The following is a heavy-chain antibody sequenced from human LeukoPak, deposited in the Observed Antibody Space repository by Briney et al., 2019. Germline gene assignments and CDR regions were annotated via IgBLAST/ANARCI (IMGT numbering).Heavy chain of an antibody. CDR2: INPNSGDT. CDR1: GYTFTGDY. D-gene: IGHD2-8*01. V-gene: IGHV1-2*06. CDR3: ARRNEYCTNGVCYPGGWDY. J-gene: IGHJ4*02. Sequence: ASVKVSCKXSGYTFTGDYMHWVRQAPGQGLEWMGRINPNSGDTNYAQKFQGRVTMTRDTSISTAYMELSRLRSDDTAVYYCARRNEYCTNGVCYPGGWDYWGQGTLVTVSS.